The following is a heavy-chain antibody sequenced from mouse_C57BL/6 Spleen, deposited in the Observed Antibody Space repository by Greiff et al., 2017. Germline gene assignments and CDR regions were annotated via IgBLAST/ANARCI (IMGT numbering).Heavy chain of an antibody. D-gene: IGHD1-1*01. J-gene: IGHJ2*01. CDR2: INPYNGGT. CDR1: GYTFTDYY. CDR3: ARNTVPLDY. V-gene: IGHV1-19*01. Sequence: VQLKESGPVLVKPGASVKMSCKASGYTFTDYYMNWVKQSHGKSLEWIGVINPYNGGTSYNQKFKGKATLTVDKSSSTAYMELNSLTSEDSAVYYCARNTVPLDYWGQGTTLTVSS.